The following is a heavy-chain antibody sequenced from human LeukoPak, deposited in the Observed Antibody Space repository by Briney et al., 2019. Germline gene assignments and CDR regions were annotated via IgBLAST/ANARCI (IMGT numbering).Heavy chain of an antibody. V-gene: IGHV1-69*05. D-gene: IGHD5-12*01. J-gene: IGHJ4*02. CDR2: IIPIFGTA. Sequence: SVKVSXKASGGTFSSYAISWVRQAPGQGLEWMGGIIPIFGTANYAQKFQGRVTITTDESTSTAYMELSSLRSEDTAVYYCARGGAKWLRFSYYFDYWGQGTLVTVSS. CDR3: ARGGAKWLRFSYYFDY. CDR1: GGTFSSYA.